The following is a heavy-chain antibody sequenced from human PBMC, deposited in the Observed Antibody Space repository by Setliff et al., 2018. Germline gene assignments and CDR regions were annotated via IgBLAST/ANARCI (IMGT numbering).Heavy chain of an antibody. V-gene: IGHV5-51*01. Sequence: PGESLKISCKGSGYSFTTYWIGWVRQMPGKGLEWMGIIYPGDSDTRYSPSFQGQVTISADKSINTAYLQWSSLKAPDTAMYYCARRNTAMVYGFDIWGQGTMVTVSS. J-gene: IGHJ3*02. D-gene: IGHD5-18*01. CDR1: GYSFTTYW. CDR2: IYPGDSDT. CDR3: ARRNTAMVYGFDI.